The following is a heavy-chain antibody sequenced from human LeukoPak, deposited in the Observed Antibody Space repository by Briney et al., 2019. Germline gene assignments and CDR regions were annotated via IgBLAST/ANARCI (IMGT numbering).Heavy chain of an antibody. V-gene: IGHV3-48*02. CDR2: IINSGGTI. J-gene: IGHJ6*02. Sequence: PGGSLRLSCAASGFTFSIHGMNWVRQAPGKGLEWVSYIINSGGTIYYTDSVQGRFTISRDNARNSLVLQMNSLRDEDTAVYYCARVGRGVYGMDVWGQGTTVTVSS. D-gene: IGHD3-10*01. CDR1: GFTFSIHG. CDR3: ARVGRGVYGMDV.